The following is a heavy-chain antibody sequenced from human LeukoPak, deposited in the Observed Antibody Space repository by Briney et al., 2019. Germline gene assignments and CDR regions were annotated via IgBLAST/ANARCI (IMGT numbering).Heavy chain of an antibody. D-gene: IGHD3-10*01. J-gene: IGHJ4*02. CDR2: INPSGGTT. V-gene: IGHV1-46*01. Sequence: ASVKVSCKASGYTFTSYHMHWVRQAPGQGLEWMGIINPSGGTTNYAQKFQGRVTMTRNTSISTAYMELSSLRSEDTAVYYCARGLSLSGSFYYWGQETLVTASS. CDR3: ARGLSLSGSFYY. CDR1: GYTFTSYH.